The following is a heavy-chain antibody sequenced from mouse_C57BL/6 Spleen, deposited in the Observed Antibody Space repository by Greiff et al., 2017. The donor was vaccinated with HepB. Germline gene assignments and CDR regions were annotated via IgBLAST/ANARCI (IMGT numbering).Heavy chain of an antibody. D-gene: IGHD2-1*01. CDR2: IDPSDSYT. J-gene: IGHJ1*03. V-gene: IGHV1-69*01. Sequence: QVQLKQPGAELVMPGASVKLSCKASGYTFTSYWMHWVKQRPGQGLEWIGEIDPSDSYTNYNQKFKGKSTLTVDKSSSTAYMQLSSLTSEDSAVYYCARGGNHWYFDVWGTGTTVTVSS. CDR1: GYTFTSYW. CDR3: ARGGNHWYFDV.